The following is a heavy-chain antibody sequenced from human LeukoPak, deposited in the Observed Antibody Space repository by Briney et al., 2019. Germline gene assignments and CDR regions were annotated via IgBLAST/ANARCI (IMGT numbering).Heavy chain of an antibody. CDR2: TGIERFHT. Sequence: GGSLTLSCSPSGFTFSRHAMRWVRHAPGKGLEGVATTGIERFHTLCATSVKGRCTISRANSRATLDLQLSNLRVDDTAVYYGVEGDGIGKQRRAYYFYTWGQGTLVTVSS. D-gene: IGHD3-10*01. CDR1: GFTFSRHA. CDR3: VEGDGIGKQRRAYYFYT. J-gene: IGHJ4*02. V-gene: IGHV3-23*01.